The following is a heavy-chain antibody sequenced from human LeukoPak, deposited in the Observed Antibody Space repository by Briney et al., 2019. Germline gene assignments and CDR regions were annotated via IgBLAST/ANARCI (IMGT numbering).Heavy chain of an antibody. Sequence: SGALSLTSTDPVDSISIYYWSWIPQTPGKRLEWIWSIYYSGGTNYNLSLMSRVTISVHTSKTQFSLNLRSMTAAPTTLFYCPREYSGSRDAFHIWGRGTMVSVSS. J-gene: IGHJ3*02. V-gene: IGHV4-59*01. CDR3: PREYSGSRDAFHI. CDR1: VDSISIYY. D-gene: IGHD1-26*01. CDR2: IYYSGGT.